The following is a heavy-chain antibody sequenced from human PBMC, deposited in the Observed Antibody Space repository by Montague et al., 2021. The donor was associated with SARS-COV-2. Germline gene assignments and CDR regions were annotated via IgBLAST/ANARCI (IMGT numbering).Heavy chain of an antibody. Sequence: SETLSLTCTVSGGSIDSYYWSWLRQPPGKGLEWIGYTYCRGTTNYNPSLESRVTMSVDTSKNQFSLNLSSVTAADTAMYYCARELQYNWFDPWGQGTLVTVSS. V-gene: IGHV4-59*01. CDR1: GGSIDSYY. J-gene: IGHJ5*02. D-gene: IGHD2-21*02. CDR3: ARELQYNWFDP. CDR2: TYCRGTT.